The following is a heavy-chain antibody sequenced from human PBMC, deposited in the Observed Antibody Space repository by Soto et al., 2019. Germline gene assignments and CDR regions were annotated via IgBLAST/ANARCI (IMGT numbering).Heavy chain of an antibody. J-gene: IGHJ6*02. V-gene: IGHV1-24*01. CDR3: ATGTTRIAAAIPTLHYYGMDA. CDR2: FDPEDGET. D-gene: IGHD6-13*01. CDR1: GYTLTELS. Sequence: ASVKVSCKVSGYTLTELSMHWVRQAPGKGLEWMGGFDPEDGETIYAQKFQGRVTMTEDTSTDTAYMELSSLRSEDTAVYYCATGTTRIAAAIPTLHYYGMDAWGQGTTVTDSS.